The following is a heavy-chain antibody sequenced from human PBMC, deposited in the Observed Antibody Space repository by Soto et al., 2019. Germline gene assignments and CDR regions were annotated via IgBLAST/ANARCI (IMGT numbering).Heavy chain of an antibody. CDR1: GFTFSKYA. CDR3: AKDRTVAARNFDY. CDR2: ISGSGDYT. J-gene: IGHJ4*02. Sequence: GGSLRLSCAASGFTFSKYAMSWVRQAPGKGPEWISAISGSGDYTYYADSVKGRFTISRDDSKNTLYLQMNSLRAEDSAVYYCAKDRTVAARNFDYWGQGTQVTVS. V-gene: IGHV3-23*01. D-gene: IGHD6-6*01.